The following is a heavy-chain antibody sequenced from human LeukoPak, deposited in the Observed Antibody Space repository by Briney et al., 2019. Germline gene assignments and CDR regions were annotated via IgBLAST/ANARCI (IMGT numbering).Heavy chain of an antibody. CDR2: LNQDGSDK. Sequence: GGSLRLSCAASGFTFSSHWMSWVRQAPGKGLEWVANLNQDGSDKYYADSVKGRFTISRGNAKNSLDLQMNSLRAEDTAVYFCARDKIVGASLFDYWGQGTLVTVSS. J-gene: IGHJ4*02. CDR1: GFTFSSHW. V-gene: IGHV3-7*01. CDR3: ARDKIVGASLFDY. D-gene: IGHD1-26*01.